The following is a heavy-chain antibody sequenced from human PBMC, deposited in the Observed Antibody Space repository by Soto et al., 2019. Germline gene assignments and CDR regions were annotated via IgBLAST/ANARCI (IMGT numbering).Heavy chain of an antibody. CDR2: IIPIFGTA. V-gene: IGHV1-69*06. CDR1: GGTFSSYA. D-gene: IGHD5-12*01. CDR3: GRSRDGYNYARHY. J-gene: IGHJ4*02. Sequence: QVQLVQSGAEVKKPGSSVKVSCKASGGTFSSYAISWVRQAPGQGLEWMGGIIPIFGTANYAQKFQGRVTFTAYKSTSTADMELSSLRSEDTAVYYCGRSRDGYNYARHYWGQGTLVTVSS.